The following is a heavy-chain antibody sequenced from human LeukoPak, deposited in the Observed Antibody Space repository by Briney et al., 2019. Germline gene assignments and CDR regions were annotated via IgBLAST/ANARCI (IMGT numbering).Heavy chain of an antibody. J-gene: IGHJ4*02. CDR2: ISWNSGGI. D-gene: IGHD6-6*01. CDR1: GFTFDDYA. V-gene: IGHV3-9*03. CDR3: AKGSGYASSSPFDY. Sequence: PGRSLRLSCAASGFTFDDYAMHWVRQAPGKGLEWASGISWNSGGIDYADSVKGRFTVSRDNAKNSPYLQMNSLRAEDMALYYCAKGSGYASSSPFDYWGQGTLVTVSS.